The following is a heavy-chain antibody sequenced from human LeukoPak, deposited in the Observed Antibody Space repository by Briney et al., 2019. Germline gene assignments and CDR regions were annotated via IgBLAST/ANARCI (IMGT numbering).Heavy chain of an antibody. D-gene: IGHD3-22*01. CDR2: ISRSSSYI. CDR3: ARDNYYDSSGYYY. CDR1: GFTFSSYS. J-gene: IGHJ4*02. V-gene: IGHV3-21*01. Sequence: PGGSLRLSCAASGFTFSSYSMNWVRQAPGKGLEWGSSISRSSSYIYYADSVKGRFTISRDNAKNSLYLQMNSLRAEDTAVYYCARDNYYDSSGYYYWGQGTLVTVSS.